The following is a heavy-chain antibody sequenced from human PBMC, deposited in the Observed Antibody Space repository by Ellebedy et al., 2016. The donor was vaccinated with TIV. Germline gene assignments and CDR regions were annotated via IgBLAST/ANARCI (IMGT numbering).Heavy chain of an antibody. D-gene: IGHD4-17*01. Sequence: GESLKISCAASGFIVSSNYMSWVRQAPGKGLEWVSIIYRGGGTYYADSVKGRFTISRDNSKNTLYLQMNSLRVEDTAVYYCASRPNGDYHFLDYWGQGTLVTVSS. V-gene: IGHV3-66*01. J-gene: IGHJ4*02. CDR2: IYRGGGT. CDR3: ASRPNGDYHFLDY. CDR1: GFIVSSNY.